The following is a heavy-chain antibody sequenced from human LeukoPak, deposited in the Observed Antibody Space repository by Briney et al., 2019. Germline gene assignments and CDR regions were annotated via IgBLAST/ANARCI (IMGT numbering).Heavy chain of an antibody. Sequence: SETLSLTCAVSGGSISSATWWSWVRQPPGKGLEWIGEISDSGSSNYNPSLKSRVTISVDTSKNQFSLKLSSVTAADTAVYYCARGSAGAYCGGDCYSFDYWGQGTLVTVSS. CDR1: GGSISSATW. CDR3: ARGSAGAYCGGDCYSFDY. J-gene: IGHJ4*02. V-gene: IGHV4-4*02. D-gene: IGHD2-21*02. CDR2: ISDSGSS.